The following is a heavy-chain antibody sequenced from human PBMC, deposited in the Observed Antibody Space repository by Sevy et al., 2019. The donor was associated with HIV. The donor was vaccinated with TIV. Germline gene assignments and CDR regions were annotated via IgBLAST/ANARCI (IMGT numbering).Heavy chain of an antibody. CDR3: SRASVEARALDY. CDR2: TRKGGSGYTT. CDR1: GFTFSDFF. D-gene: IGHD1-26*01. V-gene: IGHV3-72*01. J-gene: IGHJ4*02. Sequence: GGSLRLSCVGSGFTFSDFFVDWVRQAPGKGLEWVVRTRKGGSGYTTFYAASVRGRFTISRDDSRNSLFLQMNNLKSEDTAMYYCSRASVEARALDYWGQGTLVTVSS.